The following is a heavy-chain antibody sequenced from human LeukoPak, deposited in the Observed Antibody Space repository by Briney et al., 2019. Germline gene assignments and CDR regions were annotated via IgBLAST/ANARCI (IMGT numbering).Heavy chain of an antibody. V-gene: IGHV4-59*12. Sequence: SETLSLTCTVSGGSLSSYYWSWIRQPPGKGLEWIGSIYYSGSTYYNPSLKSRVTISVDTSKNQFSLKLSSVTAADTAVYYCARSLNGGKTPYWYFDLWGRGTLVTVSS. CDR1: GGSLSSYY. CDR3: ARSLNGGKTPYWYFDL. CDR2: IYYSGST. D-gene: IGHD4-23*01. J-gene: IGHJ2*01.